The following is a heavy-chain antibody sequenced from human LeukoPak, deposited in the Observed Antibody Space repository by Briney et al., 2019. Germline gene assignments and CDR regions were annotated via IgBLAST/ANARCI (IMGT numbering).Heavy chain of an antibody. J-gene: IGHJ4*02. Sequence: GGSLRLSCAASGFTFSSYEMNWVRQAPGKGLEWVSYISSSGSTIYYADSVKGRFTISRDNAKNSLYLQMNSLRAEDTAVYYCASVFFPSGSPFDYWGQGTLVTVSS. V-gene: IGHV3-48*03. CDR2: ISSSGSTI. CDR1: GFTFSSYE. D-gene: IGHD3-10*01. CDR3: ASVFFPSGSPFDY.